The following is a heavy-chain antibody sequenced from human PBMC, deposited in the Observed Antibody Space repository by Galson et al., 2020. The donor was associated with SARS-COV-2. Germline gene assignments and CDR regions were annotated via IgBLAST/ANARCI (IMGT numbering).Heavy chain of an antibody. CDR2: ISYDGSNK. CDR3: AKGEFELWFMGADGMDV. J-gene: IGHJ6*02. Sequence: GGSLRLSCAASGFTFSSYGMHWVRQAPGKGLEWVAVISYDGSNKYYADSVKGRFTISRDNSKNTLYLQMNSLRAEDTAVYYCAKGEFELWFMGADGMDVWGQGTTVTVSS. D-gene: IGHD5-18*01. CDR1: GFTFSSYG. V-gene: IGHV3-30*18.